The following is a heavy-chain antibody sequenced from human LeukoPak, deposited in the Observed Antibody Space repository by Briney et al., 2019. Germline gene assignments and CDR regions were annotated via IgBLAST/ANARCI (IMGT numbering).Heavy chain of an antibody. Sequence: SETLSLTCTVSGGSVSSGSYYWSWIRQPPGKGLEWIGYIYNSGSTNYNPSLKSRVTISIDTSKNQFSLKLTSVTAADTAVYYCARDGQDYGDYDYYYGMDVWGKGTTVTVSS. CDR3: ARDGQDYGDYDYYYGMDV. J-gene: IGHJ6*04. D-gene: IGHD4-17*01. CDR2: IYNSGST. V-gene: IGHV4-61*01. CDR1: GGSVSSGSYY.